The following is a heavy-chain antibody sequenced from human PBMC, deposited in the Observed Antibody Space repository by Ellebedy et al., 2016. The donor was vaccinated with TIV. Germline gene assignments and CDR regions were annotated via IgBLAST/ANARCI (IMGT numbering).Heavy chain of an antibody. CDR3: ARDLRYFDWLLYS. D-gene: IGHD3-9*01. CDR2: IWYDGSNK. V-gene: IGHV3-33*01. Sequence: GGSLRLXXAASGFTFSSYGMHWVRQAPGKGLEWVAVIWYDGSNKYYADSVKGRFTISRDNSKNTLYLQMNSLRAEDTAVYYCARDLRYFDWLLYSWGQGTLVTVSS. CDR1: GFTFSSYG. J-gene: IGHJ4*02.